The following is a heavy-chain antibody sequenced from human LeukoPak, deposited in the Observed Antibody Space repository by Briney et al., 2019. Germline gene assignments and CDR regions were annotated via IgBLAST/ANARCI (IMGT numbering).Heavy chain of an antibody. CDR1: GGSISSTSYY. V-gene: IGHV4-39*01. Sequence: SETLSLTCTVSGGSISSTSYYWGWIRQPPGKGLEWIGSLYYTGGTYYNPPLKSRVTISVDTSKNQFSLKLSSVTAADTAVYYCARQTGIAATGPIDYWGQGTLVTVSS. CDR2: LYYTGGT. D-gene: IGHD6-13*01. J-gene: IGHJ4*02. CDR3: ARQTGIAATGPIDY.